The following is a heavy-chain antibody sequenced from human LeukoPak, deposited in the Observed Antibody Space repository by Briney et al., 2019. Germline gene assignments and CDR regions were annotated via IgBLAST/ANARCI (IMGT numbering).Heavy chain of an antibody. CDR2: ISSSGSTI. D-gene: IGHD1-26*01. CDR3: AKDPLPELFRGSYFYY. Sequence: GGSLRLSCAASGFTFSSYEMNWVRQAPGKGLEWVSYISSSGSTIYYADSVKGRFTISRGNAKNSLYLQMNSLRAEDTAVYYCAKDPLPELFRGSYFYYWGQGTLVTVSS. J-gene: IGHJ4*02. CDR1: GFTFSSYE. V-gene: IGHV3-48*03.